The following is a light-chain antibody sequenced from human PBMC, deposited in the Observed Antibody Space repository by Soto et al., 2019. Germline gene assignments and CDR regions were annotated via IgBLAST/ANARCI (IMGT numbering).Light chain of an antibody. J-gene: IGKJ4*01. CDR3: QQYGSSPLP. V-gene: IGKV3-20*01. CDR2: GAS. Sequence: EIVLTQSPGTLSLSPGERATLSCRASQSVSSSYLAWYQQKPGQAPRLFIYGASSRATGIPDRFSGSGFGTHFTLTIGRREPEDFAVYYCQQYGSSPLPFGEGPRWRSN. CDR1: QSVSSSY.